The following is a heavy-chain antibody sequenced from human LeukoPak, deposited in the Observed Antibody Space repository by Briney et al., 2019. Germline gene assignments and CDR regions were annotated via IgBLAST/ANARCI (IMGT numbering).Heavy chain of an antibody. Sequence: ASVKVSCKASGYTFTGYYMHWVRQAPGQGLEWMGWINPNSGGTNYAQKFQGRVTMTRDTSISTAYMELSRPKSDDTAVYYCARDGVLWFGVSSYDYWGQGTLVTVSS. J-gene: IGHJ4*02. CDR2: INPNSGGT. V-gene: IGHV1-2*02. D-gene: IGHD3-10*01. CDR1: GYTFTGYY. CDR3: ARDGVLWFGVSSYDY.